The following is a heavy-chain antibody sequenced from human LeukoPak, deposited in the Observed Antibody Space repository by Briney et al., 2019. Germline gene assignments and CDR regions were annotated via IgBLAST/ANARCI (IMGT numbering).Heavy chain of an antibody. CDR1: GGSISSYY. D-gene: IGHD3-22*01. V-gene: IGHV4-4*09. J-gene: IGHJ4*02. CDR3: ARRLSYDSSGYYYDYYFDY. CDR2: IYTSGST. Sequence: SETLSLTCTVSGGSISSYYWSWIRQPPGKGLGWIGYIYTSGSTNYNPSLKCRVTISVDTSKNQFSLKLSSVTAADTAVYYCARRLSYDSSGYYYDYYFDYWGQGTLVTVSS.